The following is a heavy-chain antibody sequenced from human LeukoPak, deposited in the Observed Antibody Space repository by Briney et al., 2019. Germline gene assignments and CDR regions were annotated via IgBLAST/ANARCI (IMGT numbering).Heavy chain of an antibody. J-gene: IGHJ4*02. CDR1: GFSFSSYT. D-gene: IGHD3-22*01. Sequence: GGSLRLSCAASGFSFSSYTMNWVRQSPGKGLECVSSISSSGSYIYYADSVKGRFSISRDNAKNSLYLQMSSLRAEDTAFYYCARNMGSGYYFAEGYWGQGILVTVSS. CDR3: ARNMGSGYYFAEGY. CDR2: ISSSGSYI. V-gene: IGHV3-21*04.